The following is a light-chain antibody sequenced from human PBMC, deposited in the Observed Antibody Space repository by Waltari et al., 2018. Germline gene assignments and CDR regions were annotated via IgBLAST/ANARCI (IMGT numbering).Light chain of an antibody. CDR2: QVS. CDR1: QSLVHSDGKTY. J-gene: IGKJ2*03. Sequence: DVVMTQSPLALPVTPGPPASISCRSIQSLVHSDGKTYLIWLQQKPGQPPRRLIYQVSNRDSGVPDRFSGSGAGTDFTLKISRVEAEDVGIYYCVQGTNVPHSFGQGTKVEIK. CDR3: VQGTNVPHS. V-gene: IGKV2-30*02.